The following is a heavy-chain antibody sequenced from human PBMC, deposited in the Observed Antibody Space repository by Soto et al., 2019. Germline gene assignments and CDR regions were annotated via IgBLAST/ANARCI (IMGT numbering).Heavy chain of an antibody. CDR2: IYSGGST. D-gene: IGHD5-12*01. CDR1: GFTVSSNY. J-gene: IGHJ6*03. V-gene: IGHV3-53*04. CDR3: AIRGYSGYDLGGYYYYYMDV. Sequence: PGGSLRLSCAASGFTVSSNYMSWVRQAPGKGLEWVSVIYSGGSTYYADSVKGRFTISRHNSKNTLYLQMNSLRAEDTAVYYCAIRGYSGYDLGGYYYYYMDVWGKGTTVTVSS.